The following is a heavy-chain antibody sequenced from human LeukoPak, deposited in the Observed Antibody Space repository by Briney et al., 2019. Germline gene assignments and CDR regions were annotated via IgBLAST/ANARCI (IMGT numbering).Heavy chain of an antibody. CDR3: ARESGLDF. CDR1: GFTFSNYA. D-gene: IGHD3-3*01. CDR2: ISYDGSNK. Sequence: TGGSLRLSCAASGFTFSNYAMHWVRQAPGKGLEWVAVISYDGSNKYYADSVKGRFTISRDNAKNTLYLQMNSLRADDTAVYYCARESGLDFWGQGTLVTVSS. V-gene: IGHV3-30-3*01. J-gene: IGHJ4*02.